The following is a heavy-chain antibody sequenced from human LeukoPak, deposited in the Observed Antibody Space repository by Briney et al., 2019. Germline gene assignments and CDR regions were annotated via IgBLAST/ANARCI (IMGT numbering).Heavy chain of an antibody. Sequence: GGSLRLSCAASGFSFSSHGMSWVRQAPWKGPEWVSSISSGSDYTYYADSVKGRFTISRDNSKNTLYLQMNSLRAGNTAIYYCAKIGVIGNWYYDVWGRGTLVTVSS. J-gene: IGHJ2*01. CDR1: GFSFSSHG. CDR3: AKIGVIGNWYYDV. V-gene: IGHV3-23*01. CDR2: ISSGSDYT. D-gene: IGHD3-10*01.